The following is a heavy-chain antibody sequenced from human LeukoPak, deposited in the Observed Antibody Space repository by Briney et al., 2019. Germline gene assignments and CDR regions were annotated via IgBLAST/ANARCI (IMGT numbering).Heavy chain of an antibody. CDR1: GFTFSSYD. J-gene: IGHJ5*02. D-gene: IGHD5-12*01. Sequence: GGSLRLSCAASGFTFSSYDMHWVRQATGKGLEWVSAICTAGDTYYPGSVKGRFTISRENAKNSLYLQMNSLRAGDTAVYYCARARGGSNWFDPWGQGTLVTVSS. CDR3: ARARGGSNWFDP. CDR2: ICTAGDT. V-gene: IGHV3-13*01.